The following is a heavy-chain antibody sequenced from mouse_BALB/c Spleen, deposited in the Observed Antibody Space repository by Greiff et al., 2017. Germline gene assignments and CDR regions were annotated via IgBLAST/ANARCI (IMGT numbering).Heavy chain of an antibody. D-gene: IGHD6-1*01. V-gene: IGHV3-6*02. CDR3: ARRSHLDY. J-gene: IGHJ2*01. CDR1: GYSITSGYY. CDR2: ISYDGSN. Sequence: EVQLKESGPGLVKPSQSLSLTCSVTGYSITSGYYWNWIRQFPGNKLEWMGYISYDGSNNYNPSLKNRISITRDTSKNQFFLKLNSVTTEDTATYYCARRSHLDYWGQGTTLTVSS.